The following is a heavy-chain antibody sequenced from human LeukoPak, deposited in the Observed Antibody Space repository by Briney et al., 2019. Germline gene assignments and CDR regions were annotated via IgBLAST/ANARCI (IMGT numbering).Heavy chain of an antibody. CDR2: IYYTGSS. Sequence: SETLSLTCTVSGGSINYYYWTWIRQPPGKGLEWIGSIYYTGSSYYNPSLKSRVTISVDTSKNQFSLKLRSVTAADTAVYYCARDCSGGSCFSGPFEYWGQGTLVTVSS. CDR3: ARDCSGGSCFSGPFEY. CDR1: GGSINYYY. V-gene: IGHV4-59*05. D-gene: IGHD2-15*01. J-gene: IGHJ4*02.